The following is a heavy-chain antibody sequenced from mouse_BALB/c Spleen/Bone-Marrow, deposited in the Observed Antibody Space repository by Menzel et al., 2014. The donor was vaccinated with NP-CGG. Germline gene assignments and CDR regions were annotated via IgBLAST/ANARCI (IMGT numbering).Heavy chain of an antibody. CDR3: SDGNFYALDY. J-gene: IGHJ4*01. D-gene: IGHD2-1*01. CDR1: GFNIKDYY. CDR2: IDPENGDT. Sequence: EVKLVESGAELVRSGASVKLSCTASGFNIKDYYIHWVKQRPEQGLEWTGWIDPENGDTEYAPKFQGKATMTADTSSNTAYLQLSSLTSVDTAVYYCSDGNFYALDYWGQGTSVTVSS. V-gene: IGHV14-4*02.